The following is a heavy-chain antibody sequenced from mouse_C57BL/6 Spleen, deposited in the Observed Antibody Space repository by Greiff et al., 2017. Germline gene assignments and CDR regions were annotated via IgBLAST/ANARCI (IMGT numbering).Heavy chain of an antibody. CDR3: ARFSSYYAMDY. CDR2: INPNNGGT. V-gene: IGHV1-26*01. J-gene: IGHJ4*01. Sequence: EVQLQQSGPELVKPGASVKISCKASGYTFTDYYMNWVKQSHGKSLEWIGDINPNNGGTSYNQKFKGKATLTVDKSSSTAYMELRSLTSEDSAVYYCARFSSYYAMDYWGQGTSVTFSS. CDR1: GYTFTDYY.